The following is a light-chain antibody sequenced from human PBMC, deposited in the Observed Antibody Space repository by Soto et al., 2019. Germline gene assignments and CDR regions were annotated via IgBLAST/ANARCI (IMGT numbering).Light chain of an antibody. CDR1: SSDVGGYNY. V-gene: IGLV2-14*01. J-gene: IGLJ2*01. Sequence: QSALTQPASVSGSPGQSITSSCTGTSSDVGGYNYVSWYQQHPGKAPKLMIYDVSNRPSGVSNRFSGSKSGNTASLTISGLQADDEADYYCSSYTSSSTLVVFCGGTKLTVL. CDR3: SSYTSSSTLVV. CDR2: DVS.